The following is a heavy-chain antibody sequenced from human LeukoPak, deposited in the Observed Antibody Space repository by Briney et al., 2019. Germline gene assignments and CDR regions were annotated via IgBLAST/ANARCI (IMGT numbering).Heavy chain of an antibody. CDR2: IYYSGST. V-gene: IGHV4-39*07. J-gene: IGHJ4*02. Sequence: SETLSLTCTVSGGSISSSSYYWGWIRQPPGKGLEWIGSIYYSGSTYYNPSLKSRVTISVDTSKNQFSLKLSSVTAADTAVYYCARVWFGERGPVSYFDYWGQGTLVTVSS. CDR1: GGSISSSSYY. D-gene: IGHD3-10*01. CDR3: ARVWFGERGPVSYFDY.